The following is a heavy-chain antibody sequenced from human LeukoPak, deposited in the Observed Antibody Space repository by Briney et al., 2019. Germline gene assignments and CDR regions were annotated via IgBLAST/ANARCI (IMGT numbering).Heavy chain of an antibody. J-gene: IGHJ1*01. CDR2: ISSSSSTI. D-gene: IGHD3-10*01. CDR3: ATVLLWFGELKDFQH. Sequence: GGSLRLSCAASGFTFSSYSMNWVRQAPGKGLEWVSYISSSSSTIYYADSVKGRFTISRDNAKNSLYLQMNSLRAEDTAVYYCATVLLWFGELKDFQHWGQGTLVTVSS. CDR1: GFTFSSYS. V-gene: IGHV3-48*04.